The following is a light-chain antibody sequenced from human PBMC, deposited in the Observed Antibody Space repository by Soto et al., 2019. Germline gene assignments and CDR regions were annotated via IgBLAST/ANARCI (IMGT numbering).Light chain of an antibody. CDR1: QHISTW. CDR2: AAS. V-gene: IGKV1-12*02. CDR3: QQSYSTPLIT. J-gene: IGKJ5*01. Sequence: DIQMTQSPSSVSASVGDRVTITCRASQHISTWLTWYQQKPGKAPKLLIYAASILQSGVPSRFSGSGSGTDFTLTISGPQPEDFATYYCQQSYSTPLITFGQGTRLEIK.